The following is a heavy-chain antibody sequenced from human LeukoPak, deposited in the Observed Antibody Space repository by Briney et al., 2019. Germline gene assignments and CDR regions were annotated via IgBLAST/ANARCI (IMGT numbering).Heavy chain of an antibody. Sequence: APVKISCKASGYTFTGYYMHWVRQAPGQGLEWMGWINPNSGGTNYAQKLQGRVTMTTDTSTSTAYMELRSLRSDDTAVYYCARDFAYCGGDCYFPAVWGQGTLVTVSS. CDR3: ARDFAYCGGDCYFPAV. CDR1: GYTFTGYY. J-gene: IGHJ4*02. D-gene: IGHD2-21*02. CDR2: INPNSGGT. V-gene: IGHV1-2*02.